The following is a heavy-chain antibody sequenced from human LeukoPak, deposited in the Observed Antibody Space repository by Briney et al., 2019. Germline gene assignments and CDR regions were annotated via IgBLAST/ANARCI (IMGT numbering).Heavy chain of an antibody. J-gene: IGHJ5*02. CDR2: INHSGST. V-gene: IGHV4-34*01. CDR3: ARGGDDIVVVPARVCWFDP. Sequence: SETLSLTCAVYGGSFSGYYWSRIRQPPGKGLEWIGEINHSGSTNYNPSLKSRVTIPVDTSKNQFSLKLSSVTAADTAVYYCARGGDDIVVVPARVCWFDPWGQGTLVTVSS. CDR1: GGSFSGYY. D-gene: IGHD2-2*01.